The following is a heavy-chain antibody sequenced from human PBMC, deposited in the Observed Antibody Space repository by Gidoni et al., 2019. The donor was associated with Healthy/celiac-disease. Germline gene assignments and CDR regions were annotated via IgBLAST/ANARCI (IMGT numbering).Heavy chain of an antibody. CDR2: IYSGGST. V-gene: IGHV3-53*01. CDR1: GFTVGRNY. J-gene: IGHJ5*02. D-gene: IGHD2-15*01. CDR3: ARESCSGGSCYSGWFDP. Sequence: EVQLVASGGGLIQPGGSRRPSCPASGFTVGRNYMSWVRQAPGKGLEWVSVIYSGGSTYYADSVKGRFTISRDNSKNTLYLQMNSLRAEDTAVYYCARESCSGGSCYSGWFDPWGQGTLVTVSS.